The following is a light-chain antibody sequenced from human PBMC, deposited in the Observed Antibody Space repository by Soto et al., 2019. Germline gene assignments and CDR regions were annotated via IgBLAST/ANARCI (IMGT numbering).Light chain of an antibody. Sequence: DIVRTQSPLSLPVTPGEPASISCRSSQSLLHSNGYNYLDWYLQKPGQSPQLLIYLGSSRASGVPDRFSGSGAGTDFTLKISRVEAEDVGVYYCMQPLQSWTFGQGTKVEIK. CDR2: LGS. CDR3: MQPLQSWT. V-gene: IGKV2-28*01. J-gene: IGKJ1*01. CDR1: QSLLHSNGYNY.